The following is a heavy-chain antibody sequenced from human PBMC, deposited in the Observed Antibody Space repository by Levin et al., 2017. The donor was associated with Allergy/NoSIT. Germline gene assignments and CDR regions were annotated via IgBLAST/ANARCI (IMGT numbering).Heavy chain of an antibody. CDR3: ARRYYYDSYNWFDP. D-gene: IGHD3-22*01. J-gene: IGHJ5*02. V-gene: IGHV3-48*01. CDR1: GFTFSSYS. CDR2: ISSSSSTI. Sequence: GGSLRLSCAASGFTFSSYSMNWVRQAPGKGLEWVSYISSSSSTIYYADSVKGRFTISRDNAKNSLYLQMNSLRAEDTAVYYCARRYYYDSYNWFDPWGQGTLVTVSS.